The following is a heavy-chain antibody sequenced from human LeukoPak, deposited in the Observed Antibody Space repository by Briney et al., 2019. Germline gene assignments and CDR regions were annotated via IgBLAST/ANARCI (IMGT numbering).Heavy chain of an antibody. CDR2: ISSSSSYI. D-gene: IGHD2-2*01. CDR1: GFTFSSYS. Sequence: GGSLRLSCAASGFTFSSYSMNWVRQAPGKGLEWVSSISSSSSYIYYADSVKGRFTISRDNAKNSLYLQMNSLRVEDTAVYYCARQPDCSSTSCRDYYYYGMDVWGQGTTVTVSS. CDR3: ARQPDCSSTSCRDYYYYGMDV. J-gene: IGHJ6*02. V-gene: IGHV3-21*01.